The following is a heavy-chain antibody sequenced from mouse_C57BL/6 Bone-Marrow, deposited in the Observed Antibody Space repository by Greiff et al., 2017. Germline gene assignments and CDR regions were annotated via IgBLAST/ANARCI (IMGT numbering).Heavy chain of an antibody. J-gene: IGHJ3*01. D-gene: IGHD2-1*01. CDR2: IHPNSGST. CDR1: GYTFTSYW. V-gene: IGHV1-64*01. Sequence: QVQLKQPGAELVKPGASVKLSCKASGYTFTSYWMHWVKQRPGQGLEWIGMIHPNSGSTNYNEKFKSKATLTVEKSSSTAYMQLSSLTSEDSAVYYCARGNYVGFAYWGQGTLVTVSA. CDR3: ARGNYVGFAY.